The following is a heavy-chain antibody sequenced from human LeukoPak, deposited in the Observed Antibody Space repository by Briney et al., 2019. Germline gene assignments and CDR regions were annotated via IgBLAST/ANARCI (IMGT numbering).Heavy chain of an antibody. V-gene: IGHV3-74*03. D-gene: IGHD2/OR15-2a*01. CDR1: GFTFRTYW. J-gene: IGHJ3*02. CDR3: ARDKQIGAFDI. Sequence: GESLKISCEVSGFTFRTYWMHWVRQAPGKGLVWVSYINSDGTGTMYADSVKGRFTVSRDNSKNTLYLQMNSLRAEDTAVYYCARDKQIGAFDIWGQGTMVTVSS. CDR2: INSDGTGT.